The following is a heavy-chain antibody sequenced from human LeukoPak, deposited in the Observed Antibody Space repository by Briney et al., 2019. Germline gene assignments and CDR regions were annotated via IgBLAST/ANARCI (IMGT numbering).Heavy chain of an antibody. J-gene: IGHJ4*02. CDR2: INPNSGGT. CDR1: GYTFTGYY. D-gene: IGHD3-10*01. Sequence: ASVKVSCKASGYTFTGYYMHWVRQAPGQGLEWMGRINPNSGGTNYAQRFQGRVTMTRDTSISTAYMELSGLRSDDTAVYYCAGLWFGELSHFDYWGQGTLVTVSS. CDR3: AGLWFGELSHFDY. V-gene: IGHV1-2*06.